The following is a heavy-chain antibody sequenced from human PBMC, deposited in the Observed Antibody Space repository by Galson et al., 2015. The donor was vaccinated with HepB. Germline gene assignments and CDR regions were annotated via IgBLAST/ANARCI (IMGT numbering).Heavy chain of an antibody. V-gene: IGHV3-21*01. Sequence: SLRLSCAASGFTFSSYSMNWVRQAPGKGLEWVSSISSSSSYIYYADSVKGRFTISRDNAKNSLYLQMNSLRAEDTAVYYCARESELGIAAAGPYYYYGMDVWGQGTTVTVSS. D-gene: IGHD6-13*01. CDR2: ISSSSSYI. CDR3: ARESELGIAAAGPYYYYGMDV. J-gene: IGHJ6*02. CDR1: GFTFSSYS.